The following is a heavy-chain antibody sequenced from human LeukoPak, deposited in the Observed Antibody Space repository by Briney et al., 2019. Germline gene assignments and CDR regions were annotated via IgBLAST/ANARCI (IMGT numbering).Heavy chain of an antibody. CDR3: ARDAWELLPGPFDY. V-gene: IGHV3-30-3*01. D-gene: IGHD1-26*01. J-gene: IGHJ4*02. Sequence: GGSLRHSCAASGFTFSSYAMHWVRQAPGKGLEWVAVISYDGSNKYYADSVKGRFTISRDNSKNTLYLQMNSLRAEDTAVYYCARDAWELLPGPFDYWGQGTLVTVSS. CDR2: ISYDGSNK. CDR1: GFTFSSYA.